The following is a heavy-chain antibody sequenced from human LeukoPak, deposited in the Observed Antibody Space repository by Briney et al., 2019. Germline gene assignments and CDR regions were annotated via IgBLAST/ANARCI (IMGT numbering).Heavy chain of an antibody. J-gene: IGHJ4*02. D-gene: IGHD3-10*01. Sequence: GGSLRLSCAVSGFFLNNYGMTWVRQAPGKGLERVSGNNWNGGSTGYADSVKGRFTISRDNAKNCLYLQMNSLRAEDTALYYCARTRTSGGYSASDYWGQGTLVTVSS. CDR1: GFFLNNYG. CDR2: NNWNGGST. CDR3: ARTRTSGGYSASDY. V-gene: IGHV3-20*04.